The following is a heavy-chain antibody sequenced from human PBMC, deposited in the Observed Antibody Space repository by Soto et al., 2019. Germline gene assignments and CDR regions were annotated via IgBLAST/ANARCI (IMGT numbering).Heavy chain of an antibody. Sequence: SETLSLTCTVSGGSISSYYWSWIRQPPGKGLEWIGYVSYSESTSYNPSLKSRVTISVDTSKNHFSLKLSSVTAADTAVYYCARGLNTIFGVVQYYFDYWGQGTLVTVS. CDR3: ARGLNTIFGVVQYYFDY. J-gene: IGHJ4*02. CDR1: GGSISSYY. D-gene: IGHD3-3*01. CDR2: VSYSEST. V-gene: IGHV4-59*01.